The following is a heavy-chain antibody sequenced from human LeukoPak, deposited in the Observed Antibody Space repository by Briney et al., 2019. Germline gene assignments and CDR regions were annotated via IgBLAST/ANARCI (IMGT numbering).Heavy chain of an antibody. Sequence: GGSLRLSCVASGFTFGNYWMFWVRQAPGQGLMWVSLISTDGKSTRYAESVKGRFTISRDNAKNALYLQMDILRVEDTALYFCVRDYQFIQEVWGQGTTVTVSS. J-gene: IGHJ6*02. CDR1: GFTFGNYW. CDR2: ISTDGKST. D-gene: IGHD2-2*01. CDR3: VRDYQFIQEV. V-gene: IGHV3-74*01.